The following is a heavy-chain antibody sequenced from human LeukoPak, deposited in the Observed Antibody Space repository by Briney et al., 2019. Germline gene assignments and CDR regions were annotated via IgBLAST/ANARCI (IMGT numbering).Heavy chain of an antibody. Sequence: GGSLRLSCAASGFTLSSYWMHWVRQAPGKGLVWVSRINSDGSSTSYVDSVKGRFTISRDNAKNTLYLQMNSLRAEDTAVYYCAREYYDSSGYTYWGQGTLVTVSS. CDR3: AREYYDSSGYTY. CDR1: GFTLSSYW. V-gene: IGHV3-74*01. D-gene: IGHD3-22*01. CDR2: INSDGSST. J-gene: IGHJ4*02.